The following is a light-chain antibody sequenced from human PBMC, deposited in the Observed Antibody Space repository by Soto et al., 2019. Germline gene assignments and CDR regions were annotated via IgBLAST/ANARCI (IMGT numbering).Light chain of an antibody. J-gene: IGKJ4*01. CDR3: QQYNSYYPLT. V-gene: IGKV1-5*03. Sequence: DIQMTQSPSTLSASVGDRVTITCRASQSISSWLAWYQQKPGKAPKLLIYKASSLESGVQSRFSGSESGTDFPLTVGSLQPDDFADYYCQQYNSYYPLTFGGGTKVDI. CDR1: QSISSW. CDR2: KAS.